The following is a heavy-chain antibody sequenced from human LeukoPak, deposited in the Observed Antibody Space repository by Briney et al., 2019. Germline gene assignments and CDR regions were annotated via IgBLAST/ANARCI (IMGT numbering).Heavy chain of an antibody. V-gene: IGHV3-23*01. CDR3: ARDLGLYPI. J-gene: IGHJ3*02. CDR2: ITASGGNT. CDR1: GFTFSSYA. D-gene: IGHD2-8*01. Sequence: PGGSLRLSCAASGFTFSSYAMGWVRQAPGKGLEWVSAITASGGNTYYADSVKGRFTISRDNSKNTLYLQMNSLRAEDTGVYYCARDLGLYPIWGQGTMVTVSS.